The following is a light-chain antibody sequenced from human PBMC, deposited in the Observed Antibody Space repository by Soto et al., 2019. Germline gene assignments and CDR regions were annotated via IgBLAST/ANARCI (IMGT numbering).Light chain of an antibody. V-gene: IGKV1-5*03. J-gene: IGKJ1*01. CDR1: QTISSW. CDR3: QQYNSFIWT. CDR2: KAS. Sequence: DIQMTQSPSTPSASVGDRVTIICRASQTISSWLAWYQQKGGQAPKLLISKASILDSGVPSRFSGSGSGTEFNLTISSLQPEDFATYYCQQYNSFIWTFGQGTKVDIK.